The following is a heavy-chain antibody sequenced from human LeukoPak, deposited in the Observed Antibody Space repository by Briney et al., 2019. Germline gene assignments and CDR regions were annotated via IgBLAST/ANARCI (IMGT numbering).Heavy chain of an antibody. CDR3: ARVRSRAAAGNTLYYYYYGMDV. CDR2: TYYRSKSYN. D-gene: IGHD6-13*01. Sequence: PSQTLSLTCALSGDCVSSNSAAWNWTRHSPSRGLEWLGRTYYRSKSYNDYAVSVKSRITINPHTSKNQFSLQLNSVTPEDTAVYYCARVRSRAAAGNTLYYYYYGMDVWGQGTTVTVSS. CDR1: GDCVSSNSAA. V-gene: IGHV6-1*01. J-gene: IGHJ6*02.